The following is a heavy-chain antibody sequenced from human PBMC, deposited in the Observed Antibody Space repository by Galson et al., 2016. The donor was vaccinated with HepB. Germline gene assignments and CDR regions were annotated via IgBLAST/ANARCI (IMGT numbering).Heavy chain of an antibody. Sequence: SLRLSCAASGFTFDDFVIHWARQAPGKGPEWVALINWDGSATFYADSVKGRFTISRDNSKNSLYLQMNSLTPDDTALYYCTKASGSDYYFDYWGRGTLVTVSS. D-gene: IGHD1-26*01. CDR1: GFTFDDFV. CDR2: INWDGSAT. J-gene: IGHJ4*02. CDR3: TKASGSDYYFDY. V-gene: IGHV3-43D*03.